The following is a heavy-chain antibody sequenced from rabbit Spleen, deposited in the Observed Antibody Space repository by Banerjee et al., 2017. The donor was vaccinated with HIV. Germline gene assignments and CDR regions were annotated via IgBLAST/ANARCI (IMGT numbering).Heavy chain of an antibody. Sequence: QEQLEESGGGLVKPEGSLTLTCMSSGLDFSSSYWICWVRQAPGKGLEWIACIDPVNYGRTYYASWARGRFTISRTSSTTVTLQMTSLTAADTATYFCVRDLGYDDDSEKGYFNLWGPGTLVTVS. CDR2: IDPVNYGRT. CDR3: VRDLGYDDDSEKGYFNL. D-gene: IGHD2-1*01. J-gene: IGHJ4*01. V-gene: IGHV1S45*01. CDR1: GLDFSSSYW.